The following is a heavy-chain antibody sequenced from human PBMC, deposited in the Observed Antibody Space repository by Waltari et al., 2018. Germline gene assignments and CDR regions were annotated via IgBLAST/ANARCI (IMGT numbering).Heavy chain of an antibody. J-gene: IGHJ4*02. CDR2: IHGTGKT. Sequence: QLQLQQSGPGLVKPSESLFHSCAVSGDSVSNNYWWSWGRQPPGKGLEWIGQIHGTGKTNYNPSLESRVTVSMDTSNNQFSLRVTSPTAADTAVYFCARDRGRGLYLDSWGQGTLVTVS. V-gene: IGHV4-4*02. CDR1: GDSVSNNYW. CDR3: ARDRGRGLYLDS. D-gene: IGHD1-26*01.